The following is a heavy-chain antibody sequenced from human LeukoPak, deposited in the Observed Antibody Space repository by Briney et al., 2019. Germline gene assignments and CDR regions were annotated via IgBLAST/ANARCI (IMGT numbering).Heavy chain of an antibody. J-gene: IGHJ4*02. D-gene: IGHD2-2*01. CDR2: IYHGGST. CDR3: ARICSSTSCLGSFDY. V-gene: IGHV4-39*07. Sequence: SETLSLTCTVSGGSISSGGYYWGWIRQPPGRGLEWIGSIYHGGSTYYNPSLRSRVTISVDTSKNQFSLKLSSVTAADTAVYYCARICSSTSCLGSFDYWGQGTLVIVSS. CDR1: GGSISSGGYY.